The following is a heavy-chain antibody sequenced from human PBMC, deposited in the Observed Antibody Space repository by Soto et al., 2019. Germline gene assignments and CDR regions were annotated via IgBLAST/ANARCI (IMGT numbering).Heavy chain of an antibody. V-gene: IGHV3-7*05. CDR3: ARRYFDL. Sequence: PGGSLRLSCAASGFPFSSYWMSWVRQAPGKGLEWVANIKQDGSEKHYVDTVKGRFTISRDNAKNSLYLQMNSLRAEDTAVYYCARRYFDLWGRGTLVTVSS. CDR1: GFPFSSYW. CDR2: IKQDGSEK. J-gene: IGHJ2*01.